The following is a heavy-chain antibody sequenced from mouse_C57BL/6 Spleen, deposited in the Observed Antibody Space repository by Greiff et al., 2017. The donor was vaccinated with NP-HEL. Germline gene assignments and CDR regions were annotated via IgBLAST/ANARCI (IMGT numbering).Heavy chain of an antibody. J-gene: IGHJ2*01. D-gene: IGHD2-1*01. CDR2: IDPETGGT. Sequence: VKLMESGAELVRPGASVTLSCKASGYTFTDYEMHWVKQTPVHGLEWIGAIDPETGGTAYNQKFKGKAILTADKSSSTAYMELRSLTSEDSAVYYCTRGDGNYGYWGQGTTLTVSS. CDR3: TRGDGNYGY. V-gene: IGHV1-15*01. CDR1: GYTFTDYE.